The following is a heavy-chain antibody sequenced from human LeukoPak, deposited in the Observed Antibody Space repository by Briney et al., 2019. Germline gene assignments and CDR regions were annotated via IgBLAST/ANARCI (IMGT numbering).Heavy chain of an antibody. D-gene: IGHD2-21*02. CDR1: GFTFTNYW. J-gene: IGHJ6*03. V-gene: IGHV3-7*01. CDR3: ARDAYCGGDCYYPYMDV. Sequence: GGSLRLSCAASGFTFTNYWMSWVRQAPGTGLEWVANIKQDGSEKYYVDSVKGRFTISRDNAKNSLYLQMNSLRAEDTAVYYCARDAYCGGDCYYPYMDVWGKGTTVTVSS. CDR2: IKQDGSEK.